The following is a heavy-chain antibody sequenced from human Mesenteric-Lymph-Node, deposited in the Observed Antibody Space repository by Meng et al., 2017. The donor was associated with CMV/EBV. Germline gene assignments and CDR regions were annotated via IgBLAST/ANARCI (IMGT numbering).Heavy chain of an antibody. J-gene: IGHJ4*02. V-gene: IGHV3-20*04. Sequence: GESLKISCAASGFTFSSYSMNWVRQAPGKGLGWVSGINWNGGSTGYADSVKGRFTISRDNAKNSLYLQMNSLRAEDTALYYCARSYGYSSSWYIDYWGQGTLVTVSS. CDR3: ARSYGYSSSWYIDY. CDR1: GFTFSSYS. CDR2: INWNGGST. D-gene: IGHD6-13*01.